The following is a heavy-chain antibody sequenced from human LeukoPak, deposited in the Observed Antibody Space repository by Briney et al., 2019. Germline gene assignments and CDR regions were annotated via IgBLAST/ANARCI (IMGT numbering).Heavy chain of an antibody. CDR1: GFTFSASA. Sequence: PGGSLRLSCAASGFTFSASALHWVRLASGKGLEWVGRIRSKANSYATEYAASLKGRFTISRDDSKNTAYLQMNSLRVEDTAVYYCARVGLITMTRGPLDIWGQGTMVTVSS. D-gene: IGHD4-17*01. J-gene: IGHJ3*02. CDR2: IRSKANSYAT. V-gene: IGHV3-73*01. CDR3: ARVGLITMTRGPLDI.